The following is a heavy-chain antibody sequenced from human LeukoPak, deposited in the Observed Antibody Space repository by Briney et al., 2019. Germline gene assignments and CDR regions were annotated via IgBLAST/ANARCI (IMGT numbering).Heavy chain of an antibody. CDR3: ARLDGTYSSGWYEDY. V-gene: IGHV4-59*08. J-gene: IGHJ4*02. D-gene: IGHD6-19*01. Sequence: SETLSLTCTVSGGSISSCYWSWIRQPPGKGLEWIGYIYYSGSTNYNPSLKSRVTISVDTSKNQFSLKLSSVTAADTAVYYCARLDGTYSSGWYEDYWGQGTLVTVSS. CDR2: IYYSGST. CDR1: GGSISSCY.